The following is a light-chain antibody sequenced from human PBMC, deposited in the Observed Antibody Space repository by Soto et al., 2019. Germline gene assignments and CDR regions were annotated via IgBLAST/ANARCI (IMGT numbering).Light chain of an antibody. J-gene: IGKJ5*01. CDR2: GAS. CDR1: QSVSSTY. CDR3: QQYGSSSPIT. Sequence: EIVLTQSPGTLSLSAGERANLSCRASQSVSSTYLAWYQQKPGQAPRLLIYGASSRATGIPDRFSGSGSGTDFTLTISRLEPEDFAVYYCQQYGSSSPITFGQGTRLEIK. V-gene: IGKV3-20*01.